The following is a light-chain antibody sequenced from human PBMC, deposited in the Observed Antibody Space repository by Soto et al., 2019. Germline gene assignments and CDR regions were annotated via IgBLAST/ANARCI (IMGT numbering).Light chain of an antibody. CDR3: PSYDSSLSGYV. V-gene: IGLV1-40*01. CDR1: SSNIGAGYD. J-gene: IGLJ7*01. CDR2: GNS. Sequence: QSVLTQPPSVSGAPGQRVTISCTGSSSNIGAGYDVHWYQQLPGTAPKLIIYGNSHRPSGVPDRFSGSKSGTSASLAITGLQAEDEADYYCPSYDSSLSGYVFGGGTQLTVL.